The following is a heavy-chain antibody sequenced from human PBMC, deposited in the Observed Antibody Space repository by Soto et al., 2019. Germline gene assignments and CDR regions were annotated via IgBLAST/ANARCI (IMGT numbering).Heavy chain of an antibody. CDR2: IYYSGRT. J-gene: IGHJ6*02. V-gene: IGHV4-31*03. CDR3: ARLPSIINYPMDV. D-gene: IGHD3-10*01. Sequence: ASETLSLTCIVSGGSINSAGYYWSWVRQPPGKGLEWIGNIYYSGRTYHNPSLKSRVSIEVDTSNNHFSLTLRSVTPADTAVYFCARLPSIINYPMDVWGQGTTVTVSS. CDR1: GGSINSAGYY.